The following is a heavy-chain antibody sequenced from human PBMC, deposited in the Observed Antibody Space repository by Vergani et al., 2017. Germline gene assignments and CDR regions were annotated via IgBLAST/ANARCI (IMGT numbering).Heavy chain of an antibody. Sequence: EVQLLESGGGLVQPGGSLRLSCAASGFTFSSSAMSWVRQAPGKGLEWVSAISGSGGSTYYADSVKGRFTISRDNSKNTLYLQMNSLRAEDTAVYYCAKSPVWFGELWGFDYWGQGTLVTVSS. CDR1: GFTFSSSA. D-gene: IGHD3-10*01. CDR3: AKSPVWFGELWGFDY. CDR2: ISGSGGST. V-gene: IGHV3-23*01. J-gene: IGHJ4*02.